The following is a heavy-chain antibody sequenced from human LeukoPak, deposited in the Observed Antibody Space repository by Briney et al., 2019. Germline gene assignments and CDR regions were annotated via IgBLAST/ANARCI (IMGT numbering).Heavy chain of an antibody. V-gene: IGHV4-59*08. CDR2: IYYRGST. Sequence: SETLSLTCTVSGGSISSYYWSWIRQPPGKGLEWIGYIYYRGSTNYNPSLKSRVTISVDTSKNQFSLKLSSVTAADTAVYYCARVGSLGMNSNFDLWGRGTLVTVSS. CDR1: GGSISSYY. D-gene: IGHD6-13*01. J-gene: IGHJ2*01. CDR3: ARVGSLGMNSNFDL.